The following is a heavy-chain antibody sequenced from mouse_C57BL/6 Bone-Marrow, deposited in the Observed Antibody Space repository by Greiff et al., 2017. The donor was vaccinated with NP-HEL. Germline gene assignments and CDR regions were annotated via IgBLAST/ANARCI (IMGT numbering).Heavy chain of an antibody. J-gene: IGHJ3*01. CDR1: GFTFSSYG. V-gene: IGHV5-6*01. CDR3: ASPYDYDVAWFAY. CDR2: ISSGGSYT. Sequence: EVMLVASGGDLVKPGGSLKLSCAASGFTFSSYGMSWVRQTPDKRLEWVATISSGGSYTYYPDSVKGRFTISRDNAKNTLYLQMSSLKSEDTAMYYCASPYDYDVAWFAYWGQGTLVTVSA. D-gene: IGHD2-4*01.